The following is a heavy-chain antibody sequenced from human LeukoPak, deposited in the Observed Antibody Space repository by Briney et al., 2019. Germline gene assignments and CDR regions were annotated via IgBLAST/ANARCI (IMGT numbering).Heavy chain of an antibody. V-gene: IGHV3-21*01. CDR3: ARDLGFFDY. CDR2: ISSSSSYM. J-gene: IGHJ4*02. CDR1: GFTFSSYS. Sequence: GGSLRLSCAASGFTFSSYSMNWVRQAPGEGLEWVSSISSSSSYMYYADSVKGRFTISRDNAKNSLYLQMNSLRAEDTAVYYCARDLGFFDYWGQGTLVTVSS.